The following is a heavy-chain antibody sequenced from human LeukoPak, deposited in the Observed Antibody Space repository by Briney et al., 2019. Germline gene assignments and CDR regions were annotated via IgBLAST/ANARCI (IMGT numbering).Heavy chain of an antibody. V-gene: IGHV1-69*04. CDR1: GGTFSSYA. J-gene: IGHJ4*02. CDR3: ARVSDDSSGYGY. CDR2: IIPILGIA. Sequence: ASVKVSCKASGGTFSSYAISWVRQAPGQGLEWMGRIIPILGIANYAQKFQGRVTITADKSTSTAYMELSSLRSEDTAVYYCARVSDDSSGYGYWGQGTLVTVSS. D-gene: IGHD3-22*01.